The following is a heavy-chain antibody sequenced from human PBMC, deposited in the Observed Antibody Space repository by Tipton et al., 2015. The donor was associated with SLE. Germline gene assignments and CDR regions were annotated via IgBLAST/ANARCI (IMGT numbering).Heavy chain of an antibody. CDR3: AKDHSSGILANYFDP. CDR2: ITGSGAST. D-gene: IGHD6-19*01. Sequence: SLRLSCTASGFTFSTYAMSWVRQAPGRGLEWVSTITGSGASTFYADSVRGRFTISRDNSKNTLYLQMSSLRAEDTALYYCAKDHSSGILANYFDPWGQGTLVTVSS. CDR1: GFTFSTYA. J-gene: IGHJ5*02. V-gene: IGHV3-23*01.